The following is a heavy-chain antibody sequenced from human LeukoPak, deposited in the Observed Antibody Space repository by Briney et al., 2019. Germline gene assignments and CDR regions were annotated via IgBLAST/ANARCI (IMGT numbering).Heavy chain of an antibody. CDR2: INHSGST. Sequence: SETLSLTCTVSGGSISGYYWSWIRQPPGKGLEWIGEINHSGSTNYNPSLKSRVTISVDTSKNQFSLKLSSVTAADTAVYYCARGGRGSATTKPIDYWGQGTLVTVSS. V-gene: IGHV4-34*01. D-gene: IGHD1-26*01. CDR1: GGSISGYY. J-gene: IGHJ4*02. CDR3: ARGGRGSATTKPIDY.